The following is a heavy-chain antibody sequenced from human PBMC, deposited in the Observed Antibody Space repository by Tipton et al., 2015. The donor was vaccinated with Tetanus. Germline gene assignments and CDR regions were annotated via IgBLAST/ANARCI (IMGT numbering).Heavy chain of an antibody. V-gene: IGHV4-30-4*01. Sequence: TLSLTCTVSGGSMSTYYWSWIRQPPGKGLEWIAFIHHSGLAFSKPSLKSRVSISIDTSQNQFSLKLSSVTAADTAVYYCARDHFRTLTRPASFYNWFDPWGQGTLVTVSS. D-gene: IGHD3/OR15-3a*01. CDR1: GGSMSTYY. CDR3: ARDHFRTLTRPASFYNWFDP. CDR2: IHHSGLA. J-gene: IGHJ5*02.